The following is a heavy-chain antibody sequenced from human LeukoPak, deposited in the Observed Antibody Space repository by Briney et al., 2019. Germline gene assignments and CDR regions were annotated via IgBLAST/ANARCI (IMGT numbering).Heavy chain of an antibody. CDR3: ARLRYFDWLAFSP. Sequence: PSETLSLTCTVSGGSISGDYWSWIRQPPGKGLEWIGYIHYSGSTSYNPSLKSRVTISLDTSTNQFSLKLSSVTAADTAMYYCARLRYFDWLAFSPWGQGTLVTVSS. CDR2: IHYSGST. J-gene: IGHJ4*02. D-gene: IGHD3-9*01. CDR1: GGSISGDY. V-gene: IGHV4-59*08.